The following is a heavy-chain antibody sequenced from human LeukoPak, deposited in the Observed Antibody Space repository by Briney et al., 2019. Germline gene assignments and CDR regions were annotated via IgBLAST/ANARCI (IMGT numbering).Heavy chain of an antibody. J-gene: IGHJ4*02. CDR1: GGSISSSNW. CDR3: ARKYSSSSGVDY. Sequence: KPSETLSLTCAVSGGSISSSNWWSWIRQPPGKGLEWIGEIYHSGSTNYNPSLKSRVTISVDTSKNQFSLKLSSVTAADTAVYYCARKYSSSSGVDYWGQGTLVTVSS. CDR2: IYHSGST. D-gene: IGHD6-6*01. V-gene: IGHV4-4*02.